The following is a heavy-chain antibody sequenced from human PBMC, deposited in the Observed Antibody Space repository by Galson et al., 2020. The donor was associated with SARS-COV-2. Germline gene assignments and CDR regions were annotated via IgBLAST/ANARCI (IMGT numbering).Heavy chain of an antibody. CDR1: GYTFTSYG. V-gene: IGHV1-18*01. J-gene: IGHJ4*02. CDR2: ISAYNGNT. CDR3: ARAPEFYYDSSGAFDY. D-gene: IGHD3-22*01. Sequence: ASVKVSCKASGYTFTSYGISWVRQAPGQGLEWMGWISAYNGNTNYAQKLQGRVTMTTDTSTSTAYMELRSLRSDDTAVYYCARAPEFYYDSSGAFDYWGQGTLVTVSS.